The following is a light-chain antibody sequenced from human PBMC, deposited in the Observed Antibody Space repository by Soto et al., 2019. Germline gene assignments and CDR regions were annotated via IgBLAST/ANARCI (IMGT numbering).Light chain of an antibody. CDR1: SSDVGAYNH. V-gene: IGLV2-11*01. Sequence: QSALTQPRSVSGSPGQSVTISCTGTSSDVGAYNHVSWYQQYPGKAPKLTIYDVSKRPSGVPDRFSGSKSGNTASRTISGLQAEDEAGYYCGSYAGSYIYVFATGTKLTVL. CDR2: DVS. CDR3: GSYAGSYIYV. J-gene: IGLJ1*01.